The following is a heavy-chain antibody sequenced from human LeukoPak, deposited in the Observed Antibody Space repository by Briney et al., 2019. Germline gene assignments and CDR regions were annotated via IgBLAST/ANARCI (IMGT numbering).Heavy chain of an antibody. Sequence: PSETLSLTCSVSGDSIRDYSWSWIRQPAGKTLEWIGRIYRGGTTNDNPSLKGRVSMSTDTSKNQFSLTLKSVTAAGTAIYYCARGRRDLFGENDAFDIWGQGTMVTVSS. D-gene: IGHD3-10*01. CDR3: ARGRRDLFGENDAFDI. J-gene: IGHJ3*02. CDR2: IYRGGTT. CDR1: GDSIRDYS. V-gene: IGHV4-4*07.